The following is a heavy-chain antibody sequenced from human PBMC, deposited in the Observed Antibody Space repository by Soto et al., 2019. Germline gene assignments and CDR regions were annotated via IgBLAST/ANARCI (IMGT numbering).Heavy chain of an antibody. Sequence: ASVKVSCKASGYTFTSYYMHWVRQAPGQELEWMGIINPSGGSTSYAQKFQGRVTMTRDTSTSTVYMELSSLRSEDTAVYYCARTSITGTTPTGGYFDYWGQGTLVTVSS. D-gene: IGHD1-7*01. CDR3: ARTSITGTTPTGGYFDY. V-gene: IGHV1-46*01. CDR1: GYTFTSYY. CDR2: INPSGGST. J-gene: IGHJ4*02.